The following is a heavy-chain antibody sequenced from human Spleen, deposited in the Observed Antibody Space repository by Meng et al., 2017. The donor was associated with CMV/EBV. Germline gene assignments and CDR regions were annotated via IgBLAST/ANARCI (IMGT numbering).Heavy chain of an antibody. CDR3: ARLVFGVALIDY. CDR2: IYYSGST. V-gene: IGHV4-39*07. CDR1: GFTVRSKY. D-gene: IGHD3-3*01. Sequence: GSLRLSCAVSGFTVRSKYMSWVRQPPGKGLEWIGGIYYSGSTYYNPSLKSRVTISVDTSKNQFSLKLSSVTAADTAVYYCARLVFGVALIDYWGQGTLVTVSS. J-gene: IGHJ4*02.